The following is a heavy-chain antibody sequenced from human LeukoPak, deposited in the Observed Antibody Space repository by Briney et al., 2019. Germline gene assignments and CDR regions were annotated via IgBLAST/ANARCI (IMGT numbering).Heavy chain of an antibody. J-gene: IGHJ5*02. CDR2: ISGSGGST. V-gene: IGHV3-23*01. CDR3: ARDGVRSSWYDQWFDP. CDR1: GFTFSSYA. Sequence: GGSLRLSCAASGFTFSSYAMSWVRQAPGKGLEWVSAISGSGGSTYYADSVKGRFTISRDNSKNTLYLQMNSLRAEDTAVYYCARDGVRSSWYDQWFDPWGQGTLVTVSS. D-gene: IGHD6-13*01.